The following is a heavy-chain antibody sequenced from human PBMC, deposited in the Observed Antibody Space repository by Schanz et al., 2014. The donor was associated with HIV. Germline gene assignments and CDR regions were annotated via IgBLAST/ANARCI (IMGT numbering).Heavy chain of an antibody. Sequence: EVQLLESGGGLVQPGGSLRLSCAASGFTFSSYAMTWVRQAPGKGLDWVSTISGSDGDTYYADSVKGRFTISRDNSKKMLFLQMNRLRAEDTAVYYCAIRTPMISFGAFDIWGRGTMVTVSS. D-gene: IGHD3-16*01. CDR2: ISGSDGDT. V-gene: IGHV3-23*01. CDR3: AIRTPMISFGAFDI. CDR1: GFTFSSYA. J-gene: IGHJ3*02.